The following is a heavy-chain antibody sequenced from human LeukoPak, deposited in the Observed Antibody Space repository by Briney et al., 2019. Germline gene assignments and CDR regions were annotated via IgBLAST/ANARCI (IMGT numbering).Heavy chain of an antibody. CDR1: GFAFSFYA. CDR3: AKPISGGLAATADWFDP. Sequence: GGSLRLSCAASGFAFSFYAMSWLRQPPGKGLGWVSTINANSGTTAYAASVRGRFTISRDNSRNTLYLQVNTLRAEDTAVYYCAKPISGGLAATADWFDPWGQGTLVVVSS. V-gene: IGHV3-23*01. J-gene: IGHJ5*01. CDR2: INANSGTT. D-gene: IGHD6-25*01.